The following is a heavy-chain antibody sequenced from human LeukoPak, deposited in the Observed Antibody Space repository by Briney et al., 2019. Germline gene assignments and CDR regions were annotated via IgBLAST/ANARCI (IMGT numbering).Heavy chain of an antibody. CDR3: AKGGDHYHGMDV. CDR2: ISGSGGRT. Sequence: GGSLRLSCAASGFTFSSYAMSWVRQAPGKGLEWVSGISGSGGRTNYADSVKGRFTISRDNSKNTLDLQMNSLRAEDTAVYYCAKGGDHYHGMDVWGEGPTVTVSS. CDR1: GFTFSSYA. V-gene: IGHV3-23*01. J-gene: IGHJ6*04.